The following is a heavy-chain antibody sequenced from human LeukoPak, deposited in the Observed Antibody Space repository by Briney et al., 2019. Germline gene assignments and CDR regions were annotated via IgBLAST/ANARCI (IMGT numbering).Heavy chain of an antibody. D-gene: IGHD4-17*01. CDR2: ISYDGSNK. CDR1: GFTFSSYG. J-gene: IGHJ3*02. V-gene: IGHV3-30*18. Sequence: GGSLRLSCAASGFTFSSYGMHWVRQAPGKGLEWVAVISYDGSNKYYADSVKGRFTISRDNSKNTLYLQMNSLRAEDTAVYYCAKDGETTVTTFGAFDIWGQGTMVTVSS. CDR3: AKDGETTVTTFGAFDI.